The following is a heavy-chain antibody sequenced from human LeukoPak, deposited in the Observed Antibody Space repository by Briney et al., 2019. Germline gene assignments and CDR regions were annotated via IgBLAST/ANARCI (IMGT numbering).Heavy chain of an antibody. CDR3: AGPKLTVQLERRYDLYYFDY. D-gene: IGHD1-1*01. J-gene: IGHJ4*02. CDR1: GYTFTGYY. Sequence: ASVKVSCKASGYTFTGYYMHWVRQAPGQGLEWMGRINPNSGGTNYAQKFQGRVTITADESTSTAYMELSSLRSEDTAVYYCAGPKLTVQLERRYDLYYFDYWGQGTLVTVSS. CDR2: INPNSGGT. V-gene: IGHV1-2*06.